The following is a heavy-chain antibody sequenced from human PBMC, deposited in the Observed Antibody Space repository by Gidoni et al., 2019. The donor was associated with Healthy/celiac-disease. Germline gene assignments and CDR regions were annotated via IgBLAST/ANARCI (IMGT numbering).Heavy chain of an antibody. V-gene: IGHV1-3*01. J-gene: IGHJ4*02. D-gene: IGHD4-17*01. CDR1: GYTFTSYA. CDR2: INAGNGNT. Sequence: QVQLVQSGAEVKKPGASVKVSCTASGYTFTSYAMHWVRPAPGQRLEWMGWINAGNGNTKYSQKFQGRVTITRDTSASTAYMERSSLRSEDTAVYYCAREENYGDFDYWGQGTLVTVSS. CDR3: AREENYGDFDY.